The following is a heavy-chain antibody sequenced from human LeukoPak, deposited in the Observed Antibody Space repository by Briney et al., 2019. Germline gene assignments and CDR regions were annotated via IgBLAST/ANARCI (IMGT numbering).Heavy chain of an antibody. CDR2: TCYGSKWYN. Sequence: SQTLSLTCAISGDSVSSNSAAWNWIRQSPSRGLEWLGRTCYGSKWYNDYAVSVKSRITINPDTSKNQFSLQLNSVTPEDTAVYYCARGSVVAAAGTLDYWGQGTLVTVSS. D-gene: IGHD6-13*01. V-gene: IGHV6-1*01. CDR1: GDSVSSNSAA. CDR3: ARGSVVAAAGTLDY. J-gene: IGHJ4*02.